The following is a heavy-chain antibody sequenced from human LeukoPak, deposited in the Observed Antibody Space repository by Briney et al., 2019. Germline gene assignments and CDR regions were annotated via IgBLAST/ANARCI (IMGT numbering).Heavy chain of an antibody. CDR1: GGSISSSSYY. CDR3: ARGQRLSHYYDSSGYEY. V-gene: IGHV4-39*07. J-gene: IGHJ4*02. CDR2: INHSGST. Sequence: PSEPLFLTCTFSGGSISSSSYYWGWIRQPPGKGLEWIGEINHSGSTNYNPSLKSRVTISVDTSKNQFSLKLSSVTAADTAVYYCARGQRLSHYYDSSGYEYWGQGTLVTVSS. D-gene: IGHD3-22*01.